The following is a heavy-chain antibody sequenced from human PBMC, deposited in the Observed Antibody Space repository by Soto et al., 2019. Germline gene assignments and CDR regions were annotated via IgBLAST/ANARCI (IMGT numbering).Heavy chain of an antibody. J-gene: IGHJ4*02. CDR2: IIPILGIA. CDR1: GGTFSSYT. CDR3: ASPKPGLSNAD. V-gene: IGHV1-69*02. Sequence: QVQLVQSGAEVKKPGSSVKVSCKASGGTFSSYTISWVRQAPGQGLEWMGRIIPILGIANYAQKFQGRVTITADKSTSTAYMELSSLRSEDTAVYYCASPKPGLSNADWGQGTLVTVSS.